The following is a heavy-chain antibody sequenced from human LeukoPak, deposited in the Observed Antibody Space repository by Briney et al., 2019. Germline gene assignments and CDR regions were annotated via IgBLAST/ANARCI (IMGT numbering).Heavy chain of an antibody. D-gene: IGHD3-22*01. CDR1: GGTFSSYA. CDR3: ARGDAYDSSGYTPAEYFQH. V-gene: IGHV1-69*05. CDR2: IIPIFGTA. Sequence: ASVKVSCKASGGTFSSYAISWVRQAPGQGLEWMGGIIPIFGTANYAQKFQGRVTITTDESTSTAYMELSSLRSEDTAVYYCARGDAYDSSGYTPAEYFQHWGQGTLATVSS. J-gene: IGHJ1*01.